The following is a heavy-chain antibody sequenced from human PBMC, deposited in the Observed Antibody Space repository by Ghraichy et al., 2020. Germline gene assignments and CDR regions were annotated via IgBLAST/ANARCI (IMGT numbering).Heavy chain of an antibody. D-gene: IGHD3-3*01. CDR2: IQSKTHGETT. CDR1: GLTSTNAW. J-gene: IGHJ5*02. CDR3: TTGSGFYTS. Sequence: GGSLRLSCAASGLTSTNAWMNWVRQAPGKGLEWVGRIQSKTHGETTDYAAPVNGSFTISRDDSKHMLFLQMTVLRIEDTAVYYCTTGSGFYTSWGQGTLVTVSS. V-gene: IGHV3-15*01.